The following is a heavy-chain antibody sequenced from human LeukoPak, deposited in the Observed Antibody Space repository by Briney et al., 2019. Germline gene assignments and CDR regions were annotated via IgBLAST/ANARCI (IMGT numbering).Heavy chain of an antibody. V-gene: IGHV3-9*01. D-gene: IGHD6-19*01. Sequence: GGSLRLSCAASGFTFDDYAMHWVRQAPGKGLEWVSGISWNSGSIGYADSVKGRFTISRDNAKNSLYLQMNSLRAEDTALYYCAKDIRLALGSGWYTAFDIWAKGQWSPSLQ. CDR2: ISWNSGSI. CDR3: AKDIRLALGSGWYTAFDI. CDR1: GFTFDDYA. J-gene: IGHJ3*02.